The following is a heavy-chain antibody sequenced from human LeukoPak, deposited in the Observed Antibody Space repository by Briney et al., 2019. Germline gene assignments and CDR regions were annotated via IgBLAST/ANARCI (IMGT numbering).Heavy chain of an antibody. Sequence: SVKVSCKASGGTFSSYAISWVRQAPGQGLEWMGRIIPILGIANYAQKFQGRVTITADKSTSTAYMELSSLRSDDTAVYYCTASGQLTPFDYWGQGTLVTVSS. CDR2: IIPILGIA. CDR3: TASGQLTPFDY. D-gene: IGHD6-6*01. V-gene: IGHV1-69*04. J-gene: IGHJ4*02. CDR1: GGTFSSYA.